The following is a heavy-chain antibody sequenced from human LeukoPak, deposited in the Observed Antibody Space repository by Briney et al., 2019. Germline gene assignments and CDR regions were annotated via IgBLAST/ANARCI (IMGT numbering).Heavy chain of an antibody. J-gene: IGHJ5*01. CDR1: GYTFSGHF. CDR3: ARGLIIGNWFDS. V-gene: IGHV1-8*03. CDR2: MNPNSGNT. D-gene: IGHD2-8*01. Sequence: ASVKVSCNASGYTFSGHFMHWVRQATGQGLEWMGWMNPNSGNTGYAQKFQGRVTITRNTSISTAYMELSSLRSEDTAVYYCARGLIIGNWFDSWGQGTLVTVSS.